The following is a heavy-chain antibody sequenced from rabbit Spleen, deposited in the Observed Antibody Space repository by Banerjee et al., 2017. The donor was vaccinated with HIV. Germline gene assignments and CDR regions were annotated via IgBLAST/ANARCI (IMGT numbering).Heavy chain of an antibody. V-gene: IGHV1S40*01. D-gene: IGHD1-1*01. CDR3: ARDLPDIIGWNFGF. CDR1: GFSFSNYYY. Sequence: QSLEESGGDLVKPGASLTLTCTASGFSFSNYYYMSWVRQAPGKGLEWIACIGTGSSGNTYYASWAKGRFTISKTSSTTVTLQMTSLTAADTATYFCARDLPDIIGWNFGFWGPGTLVTVS. CDR2: IGTGSSGNT. J-gene: IGHJ6*01.